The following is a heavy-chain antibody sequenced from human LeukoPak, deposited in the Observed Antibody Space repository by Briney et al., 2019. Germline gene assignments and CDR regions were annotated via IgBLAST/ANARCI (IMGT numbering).Heavy chain of an antibody. CDR2: FDPEDGET. J-gene: IGHJ6*02. D-gene: IGHD5-12*01. CDR1: GYTLTELS. V-gene: IGHV1-24*01. Sequence: VASVKVSCKVSGYTLTELSMHWVRQAPGKGLEWMGGFDPEDGETIYAQKFQGRVTMTEDTSTDTAYMELSSLRSEDTAVYYCATSPYDSESDYYYYGMDVWGQGTTVTVSS. CDR3: ATSPYDSESDYYYYGMDV.